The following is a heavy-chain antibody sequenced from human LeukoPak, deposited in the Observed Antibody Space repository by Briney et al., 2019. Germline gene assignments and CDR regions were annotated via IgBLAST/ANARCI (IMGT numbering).Heavy chain of an antibody. CDR2: IIGSGRST. Sequence: GGSLRLSCAASGFTFSSYAMNWARQAPGKGLEWISAIIGSGRSTYYADSVKGRFAISRDNSKNMLYLQMNSLRAEDTAVYYCAKEMTTPYCWGQGTLVTVSS. CDR1: GFTFSSYA. D-gene: IGHD4-17*01. CDR3: AKEMTTPYC. J-gene: IGHJ4*02. V-gene: IGHV3-23*01.